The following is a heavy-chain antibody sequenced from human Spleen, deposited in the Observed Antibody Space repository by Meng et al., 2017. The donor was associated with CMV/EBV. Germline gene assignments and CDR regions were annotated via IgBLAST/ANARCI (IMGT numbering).Heavy chain of an antibody. CDR1: GFTFSSYW. J-gene: IGHJ3*02. CDR3: ARPSLYCSGGSCYSESAFDI. D-gene: IGHD2-15*01. V-gene: IGHV3-7*01. CDR2: IKQDGSDK. Sequence: GESLKISCAASGFTFSSYWMSWVRQAPGKGLEWVANIKQDGSDKYYVDSVKGRFTISRDNAKNSLYLQMNSLRAEDTAVYYCARPSLYCSGGSCYSESAFDIWGQGTMVIVSS.